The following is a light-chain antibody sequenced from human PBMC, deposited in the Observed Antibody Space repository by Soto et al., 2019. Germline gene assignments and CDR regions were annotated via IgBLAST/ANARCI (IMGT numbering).Light chain of an antibody. V-gene: IGKV1-39*01. CDR1: QSISTY. J-gene: IGKJ1*01. Sequence: DIQMTQSPSSLSASVGNRVTITCRASQSISTYLNWYQKKPGKAPNLLIYDASRLQSGVPSRFSGSGSGTDFTLQISRVEAEEVGIYYCMQTLQTPTFGQGTKVDIK. CDR2: DAS. CDR3: MQTLQTPT.